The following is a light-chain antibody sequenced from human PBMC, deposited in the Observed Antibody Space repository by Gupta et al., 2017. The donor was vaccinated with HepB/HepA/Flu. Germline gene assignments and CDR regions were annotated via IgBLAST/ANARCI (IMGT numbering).Light chain of an antibody. CDR1: QGVSSY. Sequence: EIVLTQSPATLSLSPGERATLSCRASQGVSSYLAWYQQKPGQAPRLLIYDASNRAAGIPARFSGSGSGTDFTLTISSLEPEDFAVYYCQQRNIWPLTFGGGTKVEIK. V-gene: IGKV3-11*01. CDR3: QQRNIWPLT. J-gene: IGKJ4*01. CDR2: DAS.